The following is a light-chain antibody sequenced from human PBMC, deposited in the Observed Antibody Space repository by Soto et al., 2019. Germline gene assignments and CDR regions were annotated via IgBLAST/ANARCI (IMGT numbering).Light chain of an antibody. Sequence: ETLMTQSPATLSVSPGERATLSWGASQTVSSRLAWYQQKPGQSPRLLIYGASTRATGIPARFSGSGSGTEFTLTISGLKSEDFAVYYCQQYNNWHTWTFGQGTKVDIK. J-gene: IGKJ1*01. CDR3: QQYNNWHTWT. V-gene: IGKV3-15*01. CDR2: GAS. CDR1: QTVSSR.